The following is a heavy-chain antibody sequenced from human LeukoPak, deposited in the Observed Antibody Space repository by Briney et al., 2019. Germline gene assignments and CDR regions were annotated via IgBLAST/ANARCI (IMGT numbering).Heavy chain of an antibody. J-gene: IGHJ4*02. CDR1: GFTFSSYC. CDR2: ISGSGGST. D-gene: IGHD1-26*01. V-gene: IGHV3-23*01. Sequence: PGGSLRLSCAASGFTFSSYCMNWVRQAPGKGLEWVSAISGSGGSTYHADSVKGRFTISRDNSTNTLYLQRNSLRAEDTAIYYCAKVRWALLTTSFDSWGQGTLVTVSS. CDR3: AKVRWALLTTSFDS.